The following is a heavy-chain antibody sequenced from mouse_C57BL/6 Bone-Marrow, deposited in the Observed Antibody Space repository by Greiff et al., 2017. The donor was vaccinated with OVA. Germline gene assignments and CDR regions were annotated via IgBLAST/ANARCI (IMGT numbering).Heavy chain of an antibody. Sequence: VQLQQSGAELVRPGASVKLSCTASGFNIKDDYMHWVKQRPEQGLEWIGWIDPENGDTEYASKFQGKATITADTSSNTAYLQLSSLTSEDTAVYYCTGLLYFDVWGTGTTVTVSS. V-gene: IGHV14-4*01. CDR2: IDPENGDT. J-gene: IGHJ1*03. D-gene: IGHD1-1*01. CDR1: GFNIKDDY. CDR3: TGLLYFDV.